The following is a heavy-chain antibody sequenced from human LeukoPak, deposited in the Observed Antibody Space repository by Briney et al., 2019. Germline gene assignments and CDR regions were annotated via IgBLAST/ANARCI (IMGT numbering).Heavy chain of an antibody. D-gene: IGHD3-10*01. J-gene: IGHJ5*02. V-gene: IGHV3-48*03. CDR3: TRPVGRSNWFDP. CDR1: GFTFSNE. Sequence: GGSLRLSCAASGFTFSNEMNWVRQAPGKGLEWVSYISSSGSTIYYADSVKGRFTISRDNAKNSLYLQMNSLKTEDTAVYYCTRPVGRSNWFDPWGQGTLVTVSS. CDR2: ISSSGSTI.